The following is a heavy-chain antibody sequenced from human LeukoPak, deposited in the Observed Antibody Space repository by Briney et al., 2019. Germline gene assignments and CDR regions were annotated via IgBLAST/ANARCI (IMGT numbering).Heavy chain of an antibody. CDR1: GYTFTSYG. D-gene: IGHD3-22*01. J-gene: IGHJ4*02. CDR2: ISAYNGNT. V-gene: IGHV1-18*01. Sequence: GSVKVSCKASGYTFTSYGISWVRQAPGQGLEWMGWISAYNGNTNYAQKLQGRVTMTTDTSTSTAYMELRSLRSDDTAVYYCASSNSDSSGYLLGPDYWGQGTLVTVSS. CDR3: ASSNSDSSGYLLGPDY.